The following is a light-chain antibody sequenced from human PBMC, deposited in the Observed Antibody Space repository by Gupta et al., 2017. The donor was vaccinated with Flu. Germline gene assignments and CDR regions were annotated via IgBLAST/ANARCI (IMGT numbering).Light chain of an antibody. V-gene: IGKV2-30*01. Sequence: ISCRSSQSLVYSDGNTYLHWFQQRPGQSPRRLIYQVSHRESGVPDRFSGSSSGTDFTLKISRVEAEDVGVYYCMQGSRWPWAFGQGTKVEIK. CDR2: QVS. CDR3: MQGSRWPWA. CDR1: QSLVYSDGNTY. J-gene: IGKJ1*01.